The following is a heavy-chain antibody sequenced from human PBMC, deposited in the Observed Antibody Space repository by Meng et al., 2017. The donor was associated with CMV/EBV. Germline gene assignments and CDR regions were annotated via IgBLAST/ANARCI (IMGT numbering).Heavy chain of an antibody. Sequence: LRLSCTVSGGSITSGDYYWSWIRQPPGKGLEWIGYIYYSGYTYYNPSLKSRVSISVDTSMNQFSLKLSSVTAADTAVYYCATNGPYYDFWSGQDYWGQGTLVTVSS. CDR2: IYYSGYT. CDR1: GGSITSGDYY. CDR3: ATNGPYYDFWSGQDY. J-gene: IGHJ4*02. D-gene: IGHD3-3*01. V-gene: IGHV4-30-4*08.